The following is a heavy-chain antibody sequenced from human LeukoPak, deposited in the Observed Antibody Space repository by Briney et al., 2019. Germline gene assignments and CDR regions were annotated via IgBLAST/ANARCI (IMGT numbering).Heavy chain of an antibody. Sequence: GGSLRLSCAASGFFFTNYEMNWVRQAPGKGLEWVSYISSSSSYTNYADSVKGRFTISRDNAKNSLYLQMNSLRAEDTAVYYCARDTGSSSSVAFDIWGQGTMVTVSS. V-gene: IGHV3-11*05. CDR3: ARDTGSSSSVAFDI. J-gene: IGHJ3*02. D-gene: IGHD6-6*01. CDR2: ISSSSSYT. CDR1: GFFFTNYE.